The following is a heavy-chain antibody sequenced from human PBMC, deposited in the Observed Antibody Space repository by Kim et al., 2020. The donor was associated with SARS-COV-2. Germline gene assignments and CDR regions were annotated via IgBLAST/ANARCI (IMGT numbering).Heavy chain of an antibody. V-gene: IGHV3-74*01. D-gene: IGHD1-1*01. CDR2: ISNDGTTT. J-gene: IGHJ5*02. CDR1: GFTFSSHW. Sequence: GGSLRLSCAASGFTFSSHWMQWVGQAPGKGLVWVSHISNDGTTTRYPDSVKGRFTVSRDNAKNTLYLQMNSLRVEDTAVYYCARDHDATRKFDPWGQGTLVTVSS. CDR3: ARDHDATRKFDP.